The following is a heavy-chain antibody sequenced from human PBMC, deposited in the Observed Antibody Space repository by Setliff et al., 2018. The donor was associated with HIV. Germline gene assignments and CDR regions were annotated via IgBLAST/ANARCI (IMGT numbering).Heavy chain of an antibody. J-gene: IGHJ4*02. Sequence: SETLSLTCTVSRGSIKYYFWSWIRQPPGKGLECIGHISYSGTTDYNPSLESRVSISVDTSKNQFSLKLKSVTAADTAVYYCARDSDGSSYYHFAHWSQGTLVTVSS. CDR1: RGSIKYYF. CDR2: ISYSGTT. V-gene: IGHV4-59*01. CDR3: ARDSDGSSYYHFAH. D-gene: IGHD3-22*01.